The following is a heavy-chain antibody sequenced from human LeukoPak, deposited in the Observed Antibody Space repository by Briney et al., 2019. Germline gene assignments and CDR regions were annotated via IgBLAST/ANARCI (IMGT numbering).Heavy chain of an antibody. V-gene: IGHV1-18*01. J-gene: IGHJ4*02. D-gene: IGHD6-13*01. Sequence: GASVKVSCKASGYTFTSYGISWVRQAPGQGLEWMGWISAYNGNTNYAQKLQGRVTMTTDTSTSTAYMELRSLRSDDTAVYYWARVGAAAGQNTPDYWGQGTLVTVSS. CDR1: GYTFTSYG. CDR3: ARVGAAAGQNTPDY. CDR2: ISAYNGNT.